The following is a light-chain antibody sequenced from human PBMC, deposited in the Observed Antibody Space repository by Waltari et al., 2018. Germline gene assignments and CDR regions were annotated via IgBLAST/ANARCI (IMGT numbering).Light chain of an antibody. V-gene: IGLV2-23*01. CDR1: SSDVGSYNQ. CDR3: CSDAGSSTWV. CDR2: EGN. J-gene: IGLJ3*02. Sequence: QSALTQPASVSGSPGQSITISCTGTSSDVGSYNQVSWYQQHPGKAPKLIIYEGNKWPSGVSNRFPGSKSGNTASLTISGLQAEDEADYYCCSDAGSSTWVFGGGTKLTVL.